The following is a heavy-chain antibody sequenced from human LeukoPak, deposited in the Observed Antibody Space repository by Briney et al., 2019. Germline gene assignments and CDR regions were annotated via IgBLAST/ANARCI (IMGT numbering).Heavy chain of an antibody. CDR2: IYTSGST. Sequence: SQTLSLTCTVSGGSISSGSYYRSWIRQPARKGLEWIGRIYTSGSTNYNPSLKSRVTISVDTSKNQFSLKLSSVTAADTAVYYCASFFYNWDDGFAFDIWGQGTMVTVSS. D-gene: IGHD1-20*01. V-gene: IGHV4-61*02. J-gene: IGHJ3*02. CDR3: ASFFYNWDDGFAFDI. CDR1: GGSISSGSYY.